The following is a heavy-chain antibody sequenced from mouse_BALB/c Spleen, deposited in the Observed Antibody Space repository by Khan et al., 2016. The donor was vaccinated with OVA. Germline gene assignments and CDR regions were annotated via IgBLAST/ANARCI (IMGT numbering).Heavy chain of an antibody. CDR2: IYPGTDNT. V-gene: IGHV1-76*01. CDR1: GYIFTSYW. D-gene: IGHD3-2*02. CDR3: AREEALYYFDY. Sequence: QVQLKQSGAELVRPGTSVKLSCKTSGYIFTSYWVHWVKQRSGQGLEWIARIYPGTDNTYYSEKFKDKATLTADKSSSTAYLQLSSLKSEDSAVFFCAREEALYYFDYWGQGTTLTVSS. J-gene: IGHJ2*01.